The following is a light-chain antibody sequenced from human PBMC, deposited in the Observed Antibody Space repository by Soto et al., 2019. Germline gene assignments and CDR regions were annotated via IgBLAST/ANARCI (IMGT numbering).Light chain of an antibody. CDR3: QQYRSPPLT. CDR1: QSVLYSSNNKNF. CDR2: WAS. J-gene: IGKJ4*01. V-gene: IGKV4-1*01. Sequence: DIVMTQSPDSLAVSLGERATINCKSSQSVLYSSNNKNFLAWYQQKPGQPPKLLIYWASTRESGVPDRFSGSGSGTDFTLTISSLQAEDVAVYYCQQYRSPPLTFGGGTKVEIK.